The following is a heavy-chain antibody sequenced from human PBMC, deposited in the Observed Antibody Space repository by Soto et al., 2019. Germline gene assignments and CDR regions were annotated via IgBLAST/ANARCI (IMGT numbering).Heavy chain of an antibody. CDR1: GFTFSNAW. CDR3: TTRLHYGGKPYYYYYGMDV. D-gene: IGHD4-17*01. CDR2: IKSKTDGGTT. V-gene: IGHV3-15*07. Sequence: GGSLRLSCAASGFTFSNAWMNWVRQAPGKGLEWVGRIKSKTDGGTTDYAAPVKGRFTISRDDSKNTLYLQMNSLKTEDTAVYYCTTRLHYGGKPYYYYYGMDVWGQGTTVTVSS. J-gene: IGHJ6*02.